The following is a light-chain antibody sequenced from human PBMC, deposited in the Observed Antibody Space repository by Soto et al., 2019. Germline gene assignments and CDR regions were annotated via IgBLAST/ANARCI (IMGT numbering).Light chain of an antibody. J-gene: IGKJ1*01. CDR2: DAF. Sequence: AIHMTQSPSSLSASVGDRVTITCRASQGTRKDLGWYQKKPGKAPKLLIFDAFNLQSGVPSRFRGGGSGTDFTLTISSLQPDDFATYYCLQYFNFSWTFGQGTKVDIK. CDR1: QGTRKD. V-gene: IGKV1-6*01. CDR3: LQYFNFSWT.